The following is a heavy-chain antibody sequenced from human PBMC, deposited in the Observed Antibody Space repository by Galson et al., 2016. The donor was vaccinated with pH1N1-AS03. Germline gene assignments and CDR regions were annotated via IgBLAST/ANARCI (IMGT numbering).Heavy chain of an antibody. D-gene: IGHD3-16*02. CDR3: ASAGYHTPGYHY. CDR2: VHYSGTT. Sequence: SETLSLTCAVSGGSMTSPDWWTWVRQPPGKGLEWIGEVHYSGTTSYNPSLNSRVTMSINKSNNQFSLNLGSVTAADPAVYFCASAGYHTPGYHYWGQGALVT. J-gene: IGHJ4*02. V-gene: IGHV4-4*02. CDR1: GGSMTSPDW.